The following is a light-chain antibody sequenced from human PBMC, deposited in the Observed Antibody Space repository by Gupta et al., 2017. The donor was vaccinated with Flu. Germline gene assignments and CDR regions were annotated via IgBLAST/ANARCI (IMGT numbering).Light chain of an antibody. V-gene: IGLV1-40*01. CDR3: QSYYDSRMGSYV. Sequence: QSVLTQPPSVSGAPGQRVIISCTGSSSNIGAGDHVHWYQLLPATAPNLLIYGNDNRRSGVPDRVSGSKSATSSAPAITGLQAEDEADYYCQSYYDSRMGSYVFGTGTKVTVL. CDR2: GND. CDR1: SSNIGAGDH. J-gene: IGLJ1*01.